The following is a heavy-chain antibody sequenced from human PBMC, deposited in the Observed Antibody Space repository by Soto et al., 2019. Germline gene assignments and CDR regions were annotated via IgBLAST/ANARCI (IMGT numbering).Heavy chain of an antibody. Sequence: QVQLQESGPGLVKPSDTLSLTCTVSGGSISSYYWSWIRQPPGKGLEWIGYIYYSGGTNYNPSLKSRVTISVDSSKNHFSLKLSSVTAADTAVYYCARRYGGNLDYWGQGTLVTVSS. D-gene: IGHD1-26*01. J-gene: IGHJ4*02. CDR3: ARRYGGNLDY. CDR1: GGSISSYY. CDR2: IYYSGGT. V-gene: IGHV4-59*08.